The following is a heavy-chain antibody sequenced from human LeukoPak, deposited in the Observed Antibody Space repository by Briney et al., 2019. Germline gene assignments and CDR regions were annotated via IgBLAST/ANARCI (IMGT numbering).Heavy chain of an antibody. D-gene: IGHD6-13*01. Sequence: PGGSLRLSCAASGFTFSSYAMSWVRQAPGKGLEGVSAISGSGGSTYYADSVKGRFTISRDNSKNTLYLQMNSLRAEDTAVYYCAKPTAAGHYYYYYGMDVWGQGTTVTVSS. CDR3: AKPTAAGHYYYYYGMDV. J-gene: IGHJ6*02. CDR2: ISGSGGST. CDR1: GFTFSSYA. V-gene: IGHV3-23*01.